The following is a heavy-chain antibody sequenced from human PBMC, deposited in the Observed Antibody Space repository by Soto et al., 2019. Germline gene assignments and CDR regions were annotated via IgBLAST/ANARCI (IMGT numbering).Heavy chain of an antibody. CDR2: ITDSGGST. Sequence: GGSLRLSCAASGFTFTNVAMTWVRQAPGKGLEWVSTITDSGGSTNYADSVKGRFTISRDNSKSTLYLQMNNLRADDTAVYYCAKLYWNPRYFDYWGQGARVTVSS. V-gene: IGHV3-23*01. J-gene: IGHJ4*02. CDR1: GFTFTNVA. CDR3: AKLYWNPRYFDY. D-gene: IGHD1-1*01.